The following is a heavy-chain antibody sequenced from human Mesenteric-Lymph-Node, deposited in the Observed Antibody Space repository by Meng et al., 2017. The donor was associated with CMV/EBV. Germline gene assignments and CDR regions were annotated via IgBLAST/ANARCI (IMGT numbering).Heavy chain of an antibody. CDR3: ARLYCSSTSCYSGLLGY. J-gene: IGHJ4*02. Sequence: SVKVSCKASGGTFSSYAISWVRQAPGQGLEWMGGIIPILGIANYAQKFQGRVTITADKSTSTAYMELSSLRSEDTAVYYCARLYCSSTSCYSGLLGYWGQGTLVTVSS. V-gene: IGHV1-69*10. CDR1: GGTFSSYA. D-gene: IGHD2-2*01. CDR2: IIPILGIA.